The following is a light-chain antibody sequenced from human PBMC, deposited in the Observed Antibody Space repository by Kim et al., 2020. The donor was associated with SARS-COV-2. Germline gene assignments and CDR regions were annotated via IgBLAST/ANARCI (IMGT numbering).Light chain of an antibody. V-gene: IGLV3-19*01. CDR2: GKN. CDR3: NSRDSSGSHLV. CDR1: SLRSYY. Sequence: AVEQSLRSECTADSLRSYYASCYQQKPGPAPVPVIYGKNNRPSGIPARFSGSSSGNTASLTITGAQAEEEAEYYCNSRDSSGSHLVFGGGTKLTAL. J-gene: IGLJ2*01.